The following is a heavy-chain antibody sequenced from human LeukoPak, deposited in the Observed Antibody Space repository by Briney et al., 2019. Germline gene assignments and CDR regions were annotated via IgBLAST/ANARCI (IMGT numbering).Heavy chain of an antibody. J-gene: IGHJ4*02. Sequence: GGSLRLSCAASGFTFSSYSMSWVRQAPGKGLEWVSAISSSGGSTDYTDSVKGRFTISRDNSKNTLYLQMNSLRAEDTAVYYCAKKMSVTAASQVDYWGQGTLVTVSS. V-gene: IGHV3-23*01. CDR3: AKKMSVTAASQVDY. CDR2: ISSSGGST. D-gene: IGHD1-20*01. CDR1: GFTFSSYS.